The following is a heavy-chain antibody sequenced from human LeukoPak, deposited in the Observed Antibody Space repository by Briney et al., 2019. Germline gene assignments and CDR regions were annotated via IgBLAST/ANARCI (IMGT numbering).Heavy chain of an antibody. CDR1: GGSFRGYY. Sequence: SETLSLTCAVYGGSFRGYYWIWIRQPPGKGLEWIGEIDHSGSTNYNPSLKSRVTISLDTPKNQFSLKLSSVTAADTAVYYCARDQGYSSSWDDAFDIWGQGTMVTVSS. J-gene: IGHJ3*02. CDR3: ARDQGYSSSWDDAFDI. D-gene: IGHD6-13*01. V-gene: IGHV4-34*01. CDR2: IDHSGST.